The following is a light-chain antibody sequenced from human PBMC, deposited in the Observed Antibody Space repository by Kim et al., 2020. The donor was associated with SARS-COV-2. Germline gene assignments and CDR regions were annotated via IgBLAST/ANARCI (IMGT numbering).Light chain of an antibody. CDR3: QAWDGGSDHWV. Sequence: SYELTQPPSVSVAPGKTATITCGGNDIGRKTVHWYQQKPGQAPVVVIYYDRDRPSGIPERFSGSNSGNTATLTISRVEAGDEADYYCQAWDGGSDHWVFGGGTQLTVL. CDR1: DIGRKT. J-gene: IGLJ3*02. V-gene: IGLV3-21*04. CDR2: YDR.